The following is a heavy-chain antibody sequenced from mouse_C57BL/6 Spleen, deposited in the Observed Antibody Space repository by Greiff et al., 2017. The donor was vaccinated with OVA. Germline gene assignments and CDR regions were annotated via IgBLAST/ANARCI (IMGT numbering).Heavy chain of an antibody. CDR3: ARERYYGSGYDYAMDY. CDR1: GFTFSSYA. CDR2: ISDGGSYT. D-gene: IGHD1-1*01. V-gene: IGHV5-4*01. Sequence: EVQLVESGGGLVKPGGSLKLSCAASGFTFSSYAMSWVRQTPEKRLEWVATISDGGSYTYYPDNVKGRFTISRDNAKNNLYLQMSHLKSEDTAMYYCARERYYGSGYDYAMDYWGEGTSDTVSS. J-gene: IGHJ4*01.